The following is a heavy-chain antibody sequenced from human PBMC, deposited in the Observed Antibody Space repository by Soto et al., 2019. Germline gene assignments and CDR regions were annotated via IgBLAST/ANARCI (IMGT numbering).Heavy chain of an antibody. J-gene: IGHJ4*02. CDR3: AKEAEYSSSPFDY. CDR1: GFTFDDYA. D-gene: IGHD6-13*01. Sequence: EVQLVESGGGLVQPGRSLRLSCAASGFTFDDYAMHWVRQAPGKGLEWVSGIRWNSGSIGYADSVKCRFTISRDNAKNSLYLQMNSLRAEDTALYYCAKEAEYSSSPFDYWGQGTLVTVSS. CDR2: IRWNSGSI. V-gene: IGHV3-9*01.